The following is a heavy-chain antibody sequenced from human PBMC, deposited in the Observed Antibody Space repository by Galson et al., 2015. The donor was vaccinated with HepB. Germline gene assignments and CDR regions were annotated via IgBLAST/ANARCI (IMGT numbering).Heavy chain of an antibody. CDR2: IKQDGSEK. Sequence: SLRLSCAASGFTFSSYWMSWVRQAPGKGLEWVANIKQDGSEKYYVDSVKGRFTISRDNAKNSLYLQMNSLRAEDTAVYYCARDLDTAMVAFDYWGQGTLVTVSS. D-gene: IGHD5-18*01. CDR1: GFTFSSYW. CDR3: ARDLDTAMVAFDY. J-gene: IGHJ4*02. V-gene: IGHV3-7*03.